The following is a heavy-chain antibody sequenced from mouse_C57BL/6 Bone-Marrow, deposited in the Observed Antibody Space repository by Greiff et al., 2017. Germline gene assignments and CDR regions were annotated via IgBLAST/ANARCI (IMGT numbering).Heavy chain of an antibody. D-gene: IGHD3-1*01. J-gene: IGHJ4*01. Sequence: VQLQQPGAELVKPGASVKLSCKASGYTFTSYWMHWVKQRPGQGLEWIGMIHPNSGSTNYNEKFKSKDTLTVDKSSSTAYMQLSSLTSEDSAVYYCARNPFGAMDYWGQGTSVTVSS. CDR1: GYTFTSYW. CDR2: IHPNSGST. CDR3: ARNPFGAMDY. V-gene: IGHV1-64*01.